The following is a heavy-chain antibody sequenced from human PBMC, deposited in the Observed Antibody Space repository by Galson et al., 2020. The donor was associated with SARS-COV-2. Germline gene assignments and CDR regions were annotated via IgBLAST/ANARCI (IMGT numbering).Heavy chain of an antibody. J-gene: IGHJ1*01. V-gene: IGHV3-30-3*01. CDR1: GFTLGNYT. CDR3: ARDLHDYALDGYPHY. Sequence: GESLKISSAAPGFTLGNYTMHWVRQTPGKGLEWVATIAYHQGMKRVATIPNDGSDEYYGDTVKGRFTISRDKSKNTLYLQMDGLRPEDTAVYYCARDLHDYALDGYPHYWGRGTLVTVSS. D-gene: IGHD4-17*01. CDR2: IAYHQGMKRVATIPNDGSDE.